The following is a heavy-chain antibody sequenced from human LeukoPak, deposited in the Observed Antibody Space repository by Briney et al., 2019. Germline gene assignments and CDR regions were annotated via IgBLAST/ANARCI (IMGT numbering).Heavy chain of an antibody. J-gene: IGHJ3*02. CDR2: NYYSGST. CDR3: ARGLDYGDYVDAFDI. V-gene: IGHV4-31*03. CDR1: GGSISSGGYY. D-gene: IGHD4-17*01. Sequence: SETLSLTCTVSGGSISSGGYYWSWIRQHPGKGLEWIGYNYYSGSTYYNPSLKSRVTISVDTSKNQFSLKLSSVTAADTAVYYCARGLDYGDYVDAFDIWGQGTMVTVSS.